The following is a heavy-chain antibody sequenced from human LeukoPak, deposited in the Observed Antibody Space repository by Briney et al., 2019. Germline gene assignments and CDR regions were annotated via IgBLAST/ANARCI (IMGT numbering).Heavy chain of an antibody. CDR2: IIPIFGTA. J-gene: IGHJ4*02. CDR1: GGTFSSYT. CDR3: ASISSGRTSTTVTTGGDY. Sequence: SVKVSCKASGGTFSSYTISWVRQAPGQGLEWMGRIIPIFGTANYAQKFQGRVTITTDESTSTAYMELSSLRSEDTAVYYCASISSGRTSTTVTTGGDYWGQGTLVTVSS. V-gene: IGHV1-69*05. D-gene: IGHD4-17*01.